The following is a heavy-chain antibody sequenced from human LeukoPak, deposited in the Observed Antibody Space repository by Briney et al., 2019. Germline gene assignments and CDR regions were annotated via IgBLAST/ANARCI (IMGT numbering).Heavy chain of an antibody. J-gene: IGHJ4*02. CDR3: ASNTMPRGVIIKPLDH. CDR1: GYSISSGYY. V-gene: IGHV4-38-2*02. D-gene: IGHD3-10*01. Sequence: SETLSLTCTVSGYSISSGYYWGWIRQPPGKGLEWIGNIYHSGSTYYKTSLKSRITISLDTSKNQLSLKLSSVTAADTAVYYCASNTMPRGVIIKPLDHWGQGTLVTVSS. CDR2: IYHSGST.